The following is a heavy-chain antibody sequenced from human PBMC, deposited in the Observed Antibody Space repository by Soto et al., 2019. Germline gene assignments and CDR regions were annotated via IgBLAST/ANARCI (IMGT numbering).Heavy chain of an antibody. CDR2: INAGNGNT. CDR3: ARDAALDCSVCSCHYYYYYYMLV. CDR1: GYTFTSYA. V-gene: IGHV1-3*01. Sequence: QVQLVQTGAEVKKPGASVKVSCKASGYTFTSYAMHWVRQAPGQRVERMGWINAGNGNTKYSQKFQGRVHITRDTSASTAYMELRSLRSEDTAVYYCARDAALDCSVCSCHYYYYYYMLVWGKGTTVTVSS. J-gene: IGHJ6*03. D-gene: IGHD2-15*01.